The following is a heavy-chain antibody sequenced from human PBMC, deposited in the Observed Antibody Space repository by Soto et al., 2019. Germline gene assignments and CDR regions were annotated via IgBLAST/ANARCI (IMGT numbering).Heavy chain of an antibody. CDR1: GYTFTSYA. Sequence: ASVKVSCKASGYTFTSYAMHWVSQAPGQRLEWMGWINAGNGNTKYSQRFQGRVTITRDTSASTAYMELSSLRSEDTAVYYCARGGDFWSGYYLIYGMDVWGQGTTVTVSS. V-gene: IGHV1-3*01. D-gene: IGHD3-3*01. CDR3: ARGGDFWSGYYLIYGMDV. CDR2: INAGNGNT. J-gene: IGHJ6*02.